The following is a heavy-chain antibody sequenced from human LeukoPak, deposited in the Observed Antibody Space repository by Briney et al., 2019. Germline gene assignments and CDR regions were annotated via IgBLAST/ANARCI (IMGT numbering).Heavy chain of an antibody. CDR1: GFTFSSYS. V-gene: IGHV3-21*01. Sequence: AGGSLRLSCAASGFTFSSYSMNWVRQAPGKGLEWVSSISSSSSYIYYADSVKGRFTISRDNAKNSLYLQMNSLRAEDTAVYYCATRYCSSTSCSPDYWGQGTLVTVSS. J-gene: IGHJ4*02. CDR2: ISSSSSYI. CDR3: ATRYCSSTSCSPDY. D-gene: IGHD2-2*01.